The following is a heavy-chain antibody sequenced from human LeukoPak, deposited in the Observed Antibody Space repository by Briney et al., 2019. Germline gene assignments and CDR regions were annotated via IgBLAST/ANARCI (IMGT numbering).Heavy chain of an antibody. V-gene: IGHV3-30*02. CDR2: IRYDGSNK. J-gene: IGHJ4*02. CDR1: GFTFSSYG. Sequence: GGSLRLSCAASGFTFSSYGMHWVRQAPGKGLEWVAFIRYDGSNKYYADSVRGRFTISRDNSKNTLYLQMNSLRAEDTAVYYCAREAFWSGYYSYDYWGQGTLVTVSS. CDR3: AREAFWSGYYSYDY. D-gene: IGHD3-3*01.